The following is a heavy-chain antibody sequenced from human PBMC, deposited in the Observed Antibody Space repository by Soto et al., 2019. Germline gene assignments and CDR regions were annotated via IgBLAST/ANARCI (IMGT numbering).Heavy chain of an antibody. D-gene: IGHD1-26*01. CDR1: GFTFSSYG. V-gene: IGHV3-30*18. J-gene: IGHJ6*03. CDR2: ISYDGSNK. Sequence: GGSLRLSCAASGFTFSSYGMHWVRQAPGKGLEWVAVISYDGSNKYYADSVKGRFTISRDNSKNTLYLQMNSLRAEDTAVYYCAKGAETHYYYYYYMDGWGIGTTVTVSS. CDR3: AKGAETHYYYYYYMDG.